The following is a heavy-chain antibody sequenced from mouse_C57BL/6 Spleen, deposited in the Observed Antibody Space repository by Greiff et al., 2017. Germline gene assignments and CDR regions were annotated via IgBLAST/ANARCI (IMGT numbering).Heavy chain of an antibody. D-gene: IGHD1-1*01. Sequence: QVQLQQSGAELARPGASVKLSCKASGYTFTSYGISWVKQSTGQGLEWIGEIYPRSGTTYYNVKFKGKATLTADKSSSTAYMELRSLTSEDSAVYFCARDYYGSSYYWYFDVWGTGTTVTVSS. CDR1: GYTFTSYG. CDR2: IYPRSGTT. V-gene: IGHV1-81*01. CDR3: ARDYYGSSYYWYFDV. J-gene: IGHJ1*03.